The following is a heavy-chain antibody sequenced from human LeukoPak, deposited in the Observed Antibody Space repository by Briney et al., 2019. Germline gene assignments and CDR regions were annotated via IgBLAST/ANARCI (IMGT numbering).Heavy chain of an antibody. CDR2: ISSSGSTI. D-gene: IGHD3-16*02. V-gene: IGHV3-11*01. CDR1: GFTFSYHW. Sequence: PGGSLRLSCAASGFTFSYHWMSWIRQAPGKGLEWVSYISSSGSTIYYADSVKGRFTISRDNAKNSLYLQMNSLRAEDTAVYYCARRYYDYVWGSYRYGFYFDYWGQGTLVTVSS. J-gene: IGHJ4*02. CDR3: ARRYYDYVWGSYRYGFYFDY.